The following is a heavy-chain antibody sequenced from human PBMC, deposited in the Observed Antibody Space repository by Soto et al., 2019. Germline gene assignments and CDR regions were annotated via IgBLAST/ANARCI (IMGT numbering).Heavy chain of an antibody. Sequence: PGWSLRLSRAASGFTFGSYSMNWVRQAPGQELEWVSSISSSSSYIYYADSVKGRFTISRDNAKNSLYLEMNSLRAEDTAVYYFARDQEPYSDPLTGSYEGAMEIWGPGTMGT. J-gene: IGHJ3*02. V-gene: IGHV3-21*01. CDR3: ARDQEPYSDPLTGSYEGAMEI. CDR2: ISSSSSYI. D-gene: IGHD3-9*01. CDR1: GFTFGSYS.